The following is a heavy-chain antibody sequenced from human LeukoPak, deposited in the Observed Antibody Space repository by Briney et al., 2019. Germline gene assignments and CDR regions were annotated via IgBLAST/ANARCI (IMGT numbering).Heavy chain of an antibody. CDR1: GFTLRSYT. Sequence: GGSLRLSCAASGFTLRSYTMNWVRQAPGKGLEWVAFIRYDGSNKYYADSVKGRFTISRDNSKNTLYLQMNSLRAEDTAVYYCAKDRGQWLSNYFDYWGRGTLVTVSS. V-gene: IGHV3-30*02. CDR3: AKDRGQWLSNYFDY. D-gene: IGHD6-19*01. J-gene: IGHJ4*02. CDR2: IRYDGSNK.